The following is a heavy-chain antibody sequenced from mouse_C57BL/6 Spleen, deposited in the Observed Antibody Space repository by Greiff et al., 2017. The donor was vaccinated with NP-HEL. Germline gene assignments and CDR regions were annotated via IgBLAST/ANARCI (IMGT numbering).Heavy chain of an antibody. Sequence: QVQLKQSGAELVRPGASVTLSCKASGYTFTDYEMHWVKQTPVHGLEWIGAIDPETGGTAYNQKFKGKAILTADKSSSTAYMELRSLTSEDSAVYYCTTITTVVAPAMDYWGQGTSVTVSS. J-gene: IGHJ4*01. CDR3: TTITTVVAPAMDY. D-gene: IGHD1-1*01. V-gene: IGHV1-15*01. CDR1: GYTFTDYE. CDR2: IDPETGGT.